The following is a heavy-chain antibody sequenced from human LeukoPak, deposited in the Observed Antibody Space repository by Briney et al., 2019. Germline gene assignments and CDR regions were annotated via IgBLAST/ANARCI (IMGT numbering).Heavy chain of an antibody. V-gene: IGHV3-30*01. D-gene: IGHD5-12*01. CDR2: ISYDGSSK. CDR1: GFLFSAYD. Sequence: GGSLRLSCASSGFLFSAYDFHWVRQAPGKGLEWVAFISYDGSSKNYAQSVKGRFTISRDNSKNTLYVQMNSLRHEDTAVYYCARVTGHSGYDLKYWGQGALVTVSS. J-gene: IGHJ4*02. CDR3: ARVTGHSGYDLKY.